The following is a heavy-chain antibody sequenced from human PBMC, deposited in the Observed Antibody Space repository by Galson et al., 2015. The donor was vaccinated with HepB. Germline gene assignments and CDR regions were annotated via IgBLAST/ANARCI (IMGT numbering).Heavy chain of an antibody. CDR3: TRSGRFGVSAADHGLF. CDR1: GYTFTMYA. D-gene: IGHD6-13*01. V-gene: IGHV1-3*01. J-gene: IGHJ4*02. Sequence: VKVSCKASGYTFTMYAMHWVRQAPGQRPEWMGWINVGNGDTKYSRKFQGRVTITRDTSANTVYVELANLKFEDTAVYYYTRSGRFGVSAADHGLFWGQGTLVTVSS. CDR2: INVGNGDT.